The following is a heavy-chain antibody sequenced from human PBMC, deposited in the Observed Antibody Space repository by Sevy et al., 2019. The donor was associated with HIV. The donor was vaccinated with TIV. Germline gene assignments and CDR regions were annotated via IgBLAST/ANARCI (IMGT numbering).Heavy chain of an antibody. CDR3: AKDAYYYDSSGYSMSQWYYGMDV. V-gene: IGHV3-23*01. CDR1: GFTLSTYA. Sequence: GGSLRLSCAASGFTLSTYAMSWVRQAPGKGLEWVSVISGSGGDTYYADSVKGRFTISRDNSKNTLYLQMNGLRAEDTAVYYCAKDAYYYDSSGYSMSQWYYGMDVWGQGTTVTVSS. CDR2: ISGSGGDT. J-gene: IGHJ6*02. D-gene: IGHD3-22*01.